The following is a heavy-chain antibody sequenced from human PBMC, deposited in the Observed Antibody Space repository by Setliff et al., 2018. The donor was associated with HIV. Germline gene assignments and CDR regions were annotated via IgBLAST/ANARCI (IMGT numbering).Heavy chain of an antibody. CDR1: GFTFSTHG. J-gene: IGHJ4*02. CDR3: AKERRGWYPDS. V-gene: IGHV3-30*18. CDR2: ISYDGTSK. D-gene: IGHD6-19*01. Sequence: PGGSLRLSCAASGFTFSTHGMHWVRQAPGKGLEWVAIISYDGTSKHYADSVKGRFTISRDNAKNSLYLQMNSLRAEDTAIYFCAKERRGWYPDSWGQGTLVTVSS.